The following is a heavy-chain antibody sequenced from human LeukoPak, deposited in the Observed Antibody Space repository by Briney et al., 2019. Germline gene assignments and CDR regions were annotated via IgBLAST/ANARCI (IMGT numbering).Heavy chain of an antibody. D-gene: IGHD4-23*01. Sequence: GASVKVSCKASGGTFSSYAINWVRQAPGQGLEWMGGIIPIFGTANYAQKFQGRVTITADKSTSTAYMELSSLRSEDTAVYYCASDTDYGGNSGYYYYYMDVWGKGTTVTVSS. CDR1: GGTFSSYA. J-gene: IGHJ6*03. CDR2: IIPIFGTA. CDR3: ASDTDYGGNSGYYYYYMDV. V-gene: IGHV1-69*06.